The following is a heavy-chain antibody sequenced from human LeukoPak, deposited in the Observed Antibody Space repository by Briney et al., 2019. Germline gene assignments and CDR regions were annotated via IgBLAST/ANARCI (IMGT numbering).Heavy chain of an antibody. CDR1: GGSFEHYF. J-gene: IGHJ6*03. D-gene: IGHD2-15*01. Sequence: KPSETLSLTCTVSGGSFEHYFWSWIRQPPGKGLEWIGYVYYSGSTDYSPSLKSRLTISADTSKNQFSLKLSSVTAADTAVYHCARRVVVVVAADYYMDVWGKGTTVTVSS. CDR3: ARRVVVVVAADYYMDV. CDR2: VYYSGST. V-gene: IGHV4-59*08.